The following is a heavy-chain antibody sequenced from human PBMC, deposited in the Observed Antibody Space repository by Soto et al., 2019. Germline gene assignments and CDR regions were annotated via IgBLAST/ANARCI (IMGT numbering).Heavy chain of an antibody. CDR3: AKLRDFVVLPAGILDY. V-gene: IGHV3-23*01. Sequence: EVQLFESGGGLVQPGGSLRLTCAASGFTFSSYGISWIRLSPGKGLEWVSVISGGGDTTYYTPSVKGRFTISRDDFRNTLYLQMNSLRTEDTAIYYCAKLRDFVVLPAGILDYWGPGTLVTVSS. J-gene: IGHJ4*02. CDR2: ISGGGDTT. CDR1: GFTFSSYG. D-gene: IGHD2-8*01.